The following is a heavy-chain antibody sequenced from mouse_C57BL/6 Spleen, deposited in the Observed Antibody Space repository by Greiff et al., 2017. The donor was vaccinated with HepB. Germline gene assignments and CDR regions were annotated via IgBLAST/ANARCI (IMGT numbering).Heavy chain of an antibody. CDR1: GFTFSDYG. CDR3: ARDYGYSWFAY. D-gene: IGHD2-2*01. V-gene: IGHV5-17*01. CDR2: ISSGSSTI. Sequence: VQLQQSGGGLVKPGGSLKLSCAASGFTFSDYGMHWVRQAPEKGLEWVAYISSGSSTIYYADTVKGRFTISRDNAKNTLFLQMTSLRSEDTAMYYCARDYGYSWFAYWGQGTLVTVSA. J-gene: IGHJ3*01.